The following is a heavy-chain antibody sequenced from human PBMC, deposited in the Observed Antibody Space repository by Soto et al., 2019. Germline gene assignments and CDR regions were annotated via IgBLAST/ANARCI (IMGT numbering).Heavy chain of an antibody. V-gene: IGHV6-1*01. CDR3: ARLIGNSWLDS. J-gene: IGHJ5*01. D-gene: IGHD2-8*01. Sequence: SQTLSLTCAISGDGVSSNDATWDWIRQSPSRGLEWLGRTYYRSTWNTDYAASVKGRITINPDTSNNQLSLQLNSVTPDDTALYYCARLIGNSWLDSWGQGTLVTVS. CDR1: GDGVSSNDAT. CDR2: TYYRSTWNT.